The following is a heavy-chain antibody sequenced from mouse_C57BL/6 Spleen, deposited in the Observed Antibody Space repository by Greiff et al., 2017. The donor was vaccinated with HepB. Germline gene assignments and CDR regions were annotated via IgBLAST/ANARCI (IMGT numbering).Heavy chain of an antibody. CDR3: TTGSFYGKPDY. V-gene: IGHV14-4*01. Sequence: EVMLVESGAELVRPGASVKLSCTASGFNIKDDYMHWVKQRPEQGLEWIGWIDPENGDTEYASKFQGKATITADTSSNTAYLQLSSLTSEDTAVYYCTTGSFYGKPDYWGQGTTLTVSS. CDR1: GFNIKDDY. J-gene: IGHJ2*01. CDR2: IDPENGDT. D-gene: IGHD2-1*01.